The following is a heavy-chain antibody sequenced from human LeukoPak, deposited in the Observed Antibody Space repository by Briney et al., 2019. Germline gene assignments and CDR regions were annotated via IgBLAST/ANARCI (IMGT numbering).Heavy chain of an antibody. J-gene: IGHJ5*02. CDR3: ARGTILLVVVAATGWFDP. Sequence: SETLSLTCTISGVSISSHYWGWVRQAPGKGLEWIGYTYYGGNTNYNPFLKSRVTISVDTSKNQFSLKLSSVTAADTAVYYCARGTILLVVVAATGWFDPWGQGTLVTVSS. D-gene: IGHD2-15*01. CDR2: TYYGGNT. CDR1: GVSISSHY. V-gene: IGHV4-59*11.